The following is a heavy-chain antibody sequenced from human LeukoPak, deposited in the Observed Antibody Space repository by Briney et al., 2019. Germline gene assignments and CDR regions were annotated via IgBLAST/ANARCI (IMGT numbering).Heavy chain of an antibody. Sequence: SGPTLVNPTQTLTLTCTFSGFSLSDTGVGVGWIRQPPGKALEWLGFILWDDDERYSPSLQSRLTITKDTSRNQVVLTMTNMDPVDTATYYCAHGVHGPYSSSWTNFDYWGQGTLVTVSS. D-gene: IGHD6-13*01. V-gene: IGHV2-5*02. J-gene: IGHJ4*02. CDR2: ILWDDDE. CDR3: AHGVHGPYSSSWTNFDY. CDR1: GFSLSDTGVG.